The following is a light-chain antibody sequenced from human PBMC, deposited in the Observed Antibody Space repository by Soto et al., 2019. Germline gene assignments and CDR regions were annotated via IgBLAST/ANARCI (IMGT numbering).Light chain of an antibody. CDR1: QSVSSR. V-gene: IGKV3-20*01. CDR2: DAS. CDR3: QQYGSSPIT. Sequence: VLTQSPGTLSLSPGERATLSCRASQSVSSRLAWYQQKPGQAPRLLIYDASNRATGIPDRFSGSGSGTDFTLTISRLEPEDFAVYYCQQYGSSPITFGQGTRLEI. J-gene: IGKJ5*01.